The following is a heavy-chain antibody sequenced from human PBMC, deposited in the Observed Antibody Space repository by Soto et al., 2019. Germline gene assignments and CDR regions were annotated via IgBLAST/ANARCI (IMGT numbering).Heavy chain of an antibody. V-gene: IGHV4-61*01. Sequence: TLYLTCPVSGGTGTSGSYYGSWIRQPPGKGVEWIGYIYYSGSTNYNPSLKSRVTISEDTSKNQFSLKLSSVTAAETAVYYCARAHGDLEHAGTCWLDNWFESWGQGTMVIVSS. D-gene: IGHD2-15*01. CDR3: ARAHGDLEHAGTCWLDNWFES. J-gene: IGHJ5*01. CDR1: GGTGTSGSYY. CDR2: IYYSGST.